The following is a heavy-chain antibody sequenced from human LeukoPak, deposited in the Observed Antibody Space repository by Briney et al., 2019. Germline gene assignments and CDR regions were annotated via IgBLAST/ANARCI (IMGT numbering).Heavy chain of an antibody. CDR3: ARGAYDSGTYYQTHVDY. J-gene: IGHJ4*02. CDR1: GYTFISYG. D-gene: IGHD3-10*01. Sequence: GASVKLSCKASGYTFISYGISWVRQAPGQGLEWMGWISAYNGNTNYAQKFQARVTMTTDTSTSTAYMELRSLRSDDTAVYYCARGAYDSGTYYQTHVDYWGQGTLVTVSS. V-gene: IGHV1-18*01. CDR2: ISAYNGNT.